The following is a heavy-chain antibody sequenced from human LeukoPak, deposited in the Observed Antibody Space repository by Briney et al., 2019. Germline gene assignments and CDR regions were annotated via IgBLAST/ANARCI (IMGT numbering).Heavy chain of an antibody. CDR3: ARNSGSYRGSVDY. CDR1: GYTFTSYG. D-gene: IGHD1-26*01. J-gene: IGHJ4*02. Sequence: ASVKVSCKASGYTFTSYGITWVRQAPGQGLEWMGWISTNTGNRNYAQKLQGRVTLTTDTSTSTAYMELRSLRSDDTAMYYCARNSGSYRGSVDYWGQGTLVTVSS. CDR2: ISTNTGNR. V-gene: IGHV1-18*01.